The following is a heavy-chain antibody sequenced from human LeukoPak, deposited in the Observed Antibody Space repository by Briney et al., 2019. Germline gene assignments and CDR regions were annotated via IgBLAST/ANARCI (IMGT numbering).Heavy chain of an antibody. J-gene: IGHJ4*02. CDR1: GGSFSGYY. CDR3: ARGERNYDFWSGYYSGSYYFDY. CDR2: INHSGST. V-gene: IGHV4-34*01. Sequence: SETLSLTCAVYGGSFSGYYWSWIRQPPGKGLEWIGEINHSGSTNYNPSLKSRVTISVDTSKNQFSLKPSSVTAADTAVYYCARGERNYDFWSGYYSGSYYFDYWGQGTLVTVSS. D-gene: IGHD3-3*01.